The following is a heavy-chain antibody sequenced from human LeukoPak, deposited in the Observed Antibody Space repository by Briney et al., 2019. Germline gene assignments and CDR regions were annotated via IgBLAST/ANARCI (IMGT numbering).Heavy chain of an antibody. CDR1: GFTFSTYW. CDR3: ARDKEVGATLLDC. D-gene: IGHD1-26*01. CDR2: INQDGSEK. J-gene: IGHJ4*02. V-gene: IGHV3-7*01. Sequence: AGGSLRLSCAASGFTFSTYWMSWVRQTPGKGLELVATINQDGSEKYYVDSVKGRFTISRDNARNPLYLQINSLRAEDTAVFYCARDKEVGATLLDCWGQGTLVTVSS.